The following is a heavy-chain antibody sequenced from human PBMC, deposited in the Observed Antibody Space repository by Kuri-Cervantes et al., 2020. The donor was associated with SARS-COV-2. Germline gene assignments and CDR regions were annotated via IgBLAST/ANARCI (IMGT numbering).Heavy chain of an antibody. V-gene: IGHV3-21*04. CDR2: ISSSSSYI. Sequence: GGSLRLSCAASGFTFSSYSMNWVRQAPGKGLEWVSSISSSSSYIYYADSVKGRFTISRDNSKNSLYLQMNSLRTEDTALYYCAKGGVRGDSYGMDVWGQGTTVTVSS. CDR1: GFTFSSYS. CDR3: AKGGVRGDSYGMDV. D-gene: IGHD3-10*01. J-gene: IGHJ6*02.